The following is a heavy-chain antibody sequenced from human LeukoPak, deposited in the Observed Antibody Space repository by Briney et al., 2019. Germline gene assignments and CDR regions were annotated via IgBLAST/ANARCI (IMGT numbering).Heavy chain of an antibody. Sequence: SETLSLTCTVSGGSIVDGDCYWSWIRQHPGKGLEWIGHIYYSGSTFYNASLKSRVTISVDTSKSQFSLKMRSVTAADTAVYYCARGLDVVVPAAIVSWFDPWGQGTLVTVSS. CDR1: GGSIVDGDCY. CDR2: IYYSGST. V-gene: IGHV4-31*03. CDR3: ARGLDVVVPAAIVSWFDP. J-gene: IGHJ5*02. D-gene: IGHD2-2*01.